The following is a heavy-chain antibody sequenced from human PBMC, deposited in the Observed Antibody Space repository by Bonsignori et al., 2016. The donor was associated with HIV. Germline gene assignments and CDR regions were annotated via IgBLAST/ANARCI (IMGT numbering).Heavy chain of an antibody. D-gene: IGHD3-3*01. CDR2: ISGSGGST. V-gene: IGHV3-23*01. J-gene: IGHJ4*02. Sequence: WIRQPPGKGLEWVSAISGSGGSTYYADSVKGRFTISRDNSKNTLYLQMNSLRAEDTAVYYCAKDPLYYDFWSGYPVDYWGQGTLVTVSS. CDR3: AKDPLYYDFWSGYPVDY.